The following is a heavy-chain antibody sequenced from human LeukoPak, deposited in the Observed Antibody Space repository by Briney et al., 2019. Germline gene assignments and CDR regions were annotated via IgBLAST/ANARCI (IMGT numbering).Heavy chain of an antibody. J-gene: IGHJ4*02. CDR3: ARRKRRDGYDY. V-gene: IGHV4-59*01. CDR2: IYYSGST. D-gene: IGHD5-12*01. CDR1: GGSISSYY. Sequence: SETLSLTCTVSGGSISSYYWSWIRQPPGKGLEWIGYIYYSGSTNYNPSLKSRVTISVDTSKNQLSLKLSSVTAADTAVYYCARRKRRDGYDYWGQGTLVTVSS.